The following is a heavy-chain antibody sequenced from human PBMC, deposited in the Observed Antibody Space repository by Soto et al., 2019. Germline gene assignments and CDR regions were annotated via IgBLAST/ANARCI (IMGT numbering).Heavy chain of an antibody. CDR2: ISATGGGT. V-gene: IGHV3-23*01. Sequence: HHVGALRLSCAGSGFTFSGYAMHWVRQAPGKGLEWVSLISATGGGTYYADSVKGRFTISRDSSHNTLYLQVHSLTAEDTAVYYCAKDRRAGGDSAFYFDFWGQGAQVTVSS. CDR1: GFTFSGYA. J-gene: IGHJ4*02. D-gene: IGHD3-16*01. CDR3: AKDRRAGGDSAFYFDF.